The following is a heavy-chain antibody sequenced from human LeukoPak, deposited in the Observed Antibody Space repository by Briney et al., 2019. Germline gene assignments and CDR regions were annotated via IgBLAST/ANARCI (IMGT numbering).Heavy chain of an antibody. CDR2: INPNSGGT. Sequence: ASVKVSCKASGYTFTGYYVHWVRQAPGQGLEWMGWINPNSGGTNYAQKFQGRVTMTRDTSISTAYMELSRLRSDDTAVYYCARPPYCSGGSCYSRYYFDYWGQGTLVTVSS. CDR1: GYTFTGYY. CDR3: ARPPYCSGGSCYSRYYFDY. J-gene: IGHJ4*02. V-gene: IGHV1-2*02. D-gene: IGHD2-15*01.